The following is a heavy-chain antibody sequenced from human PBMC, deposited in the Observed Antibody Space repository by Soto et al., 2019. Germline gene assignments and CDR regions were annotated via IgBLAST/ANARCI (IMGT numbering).Heavy chain of an antibody. D-gene: IGHD3-3*01. CDR1: GGSISSSSYY. J-gene: IGHJ4*02. Sequence: QLQLQESGPGLVKPSETLSLTCTVSGGSISSSSYYWGWIRQPPGKGLEWIGSIYYSGSTYYNPSLKSRVTISVDTSKNQFSLKLSSVTAADTAVYYCARHRGDFWSGYPTKTGPYYFDYWGQGTLVTVSS. CDR2: IYYSGST. V-gene: IGHV4-39*01. CDR3: ARHRGDFWSGYPTKTGPYYFDY.